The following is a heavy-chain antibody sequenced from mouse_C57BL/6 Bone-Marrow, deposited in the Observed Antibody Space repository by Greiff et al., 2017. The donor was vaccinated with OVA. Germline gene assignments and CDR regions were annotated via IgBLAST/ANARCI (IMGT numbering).Heavy chain of an antibody. Sequence: EVKLVESGGGLVKPGGSLKLSCAASGFTFSDYGMHWVRQAPEKGLEWVAYISSGSSTIYYADTVKGRFTISRDNAKNTLFLQMTSLGSEDTAMYYCAGSWFAYWGQGTLVTVSA. J-gene: IGHJ3*01. D-gene: IGHD3-1*01. V-gene: IGHV5-17*01. CDR3: AGSWFAY. CDR2: ISSGSSTI. CDR1: GFTFSDYG.